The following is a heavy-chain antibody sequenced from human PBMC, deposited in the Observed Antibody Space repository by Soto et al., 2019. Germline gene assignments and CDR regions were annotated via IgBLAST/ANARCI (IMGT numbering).Heavy chain of an antibody. J-gene: IGHJ4*02. V-gene: IGHV4-39*01. CDR3: ARRPYSSSSGVDY. D-gene: IGHD6-6*01. CDR2: IYYSGST. CDR1: GGSISSSSYY. Sequence: QLQLQESGPGLVKPSETLSLTCTVSGGSISSSSYYWGWIRQPPGKGLEWIGSIYYSGSTYYNPSLKSRVTISVDTSKNQFSLKLSSVTAADTAVYYCARRPYSSSSGVDYLGQGTLVTVSS.